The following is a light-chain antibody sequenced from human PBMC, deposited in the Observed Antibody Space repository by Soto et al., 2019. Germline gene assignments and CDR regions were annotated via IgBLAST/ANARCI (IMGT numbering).Light chain of an antibody. CDR2: GAS. CDR1: QSVNIY. Sequence: EIVMTQSPATLSLSPGERATLSCRASQSVNIYLAWYQQKPGQAPRLLIFGASYRATGIPARFSGSGSGTEFNLTLSSLQAEDFAVYFCQQYDDWLRLTFGGGTKVEIK. V-gene: IGKV3D-15*01. J-gene: IGKJ4*01. CDR3: QQYDDWLRLT.